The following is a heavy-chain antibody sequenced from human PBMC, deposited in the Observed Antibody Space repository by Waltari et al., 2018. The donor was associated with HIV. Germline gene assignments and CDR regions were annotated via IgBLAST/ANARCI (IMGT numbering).Heavy chain of an antibody. CDR3: VKEYQYSHSWYSYYGMDV. CDR2: ISGSVGST. J-gene: IGHJ6*02. Sequence: EVQVLESGGALVQPGGSLRLSCAASGFTFSNYGMSWVRQAPGMVLDGVSTISGSVGSTYYADSVKGRFTVARDNSKNTLYLQMNSLRAEDTAVYFCVKEYQYSHSWYSYYGMDVWGQGTTVTVSS. V-gene: IGHV3-23*01. CDR1: GFTFSNYG. D-gene: IGHD6-13*01.